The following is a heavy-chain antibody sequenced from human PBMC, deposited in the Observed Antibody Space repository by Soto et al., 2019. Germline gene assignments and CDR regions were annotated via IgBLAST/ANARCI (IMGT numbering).Heavy chain of an antibody. J-gene: IGHJ3*02. D-gene: IGHD6-19*01. V-gene: IGHV6-1*01. CDR3: ARDLYIYSSGWPHGSFDI. Sequence: SQTLSLTCAISGGSVSSNSAAWNWIRQSPSRGLEWLGRTYYRSKWYNDYAVSVKSRITINPDTSKNQFSLQLNSVTPEDTAVYYCARDLYIYSSGWPHGSFDIWGQGTMVTVSS. CDR2: TYYRSKWYN. CDR1: GGSVSSNSAA.